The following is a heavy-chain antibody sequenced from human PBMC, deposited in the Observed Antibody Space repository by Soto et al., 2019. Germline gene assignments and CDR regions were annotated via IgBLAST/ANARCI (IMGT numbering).Heavy chain of an antibody. CDR3: ARGSGLDLPRYYYYGMDV. Sequence: PSETLSLTCTVSGGSISSGGYYWSWIRQHPGKGLEWIGYIYYSGSTYYNPSLKSRVTISVDTSKNQFSLKLSSVTAADTAVYYCARGSGLDLPRYYYYGMDVWGQGTTVTVSS. D-gene: IGHD1-7*01. V-gene: IGHV4-31*03. J-gene: IGHJ6*02. CDR1: GGSISSGGYY. CDR2: IYYSGST.